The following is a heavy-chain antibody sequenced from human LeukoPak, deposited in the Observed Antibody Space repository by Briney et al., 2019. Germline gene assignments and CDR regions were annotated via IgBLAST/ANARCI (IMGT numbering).Heavy chain of an antibody. CDR2: ISGSGGTT. CDR3: ARSLPAATVGAFDY. CDR1: GFTFSSYA. D-gene: IGHD2-2*01. J-gene: IGHJ4*02. Sequence: GGSLRLSCAATGFTFSSYAMSWVRQAPGKGLEWVSAISGSGGTTYYADSVKGRFTISRDNAKNSLYLQMNSLRAEDTALYYCARSLPAATVGAFDYWGQGTLVTVSS. V-gene: IGHV3-23*01.